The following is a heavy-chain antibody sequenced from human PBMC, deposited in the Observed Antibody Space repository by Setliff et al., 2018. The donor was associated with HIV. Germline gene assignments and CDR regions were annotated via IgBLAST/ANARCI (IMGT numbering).Heavy chain of an antibody. V-gene: IGHV3-72*01. CDR1: GFTFRDHY. D-gene: IGHD1-26*01. CDR3: TRSKWGSGFDY. Sequence: GGSLRLSCAASGFTFRDHYMDWVRQAPGKGLEWVGRTGNKASSDTTQYAASVKGRFTISRDDSENSVFLQMNSLKTEDTAMYYCTRSKWGSGFDYWGQGTLVTVSS. J-gene: IGHJ4*02. CDR2: TGNKASSDTT.